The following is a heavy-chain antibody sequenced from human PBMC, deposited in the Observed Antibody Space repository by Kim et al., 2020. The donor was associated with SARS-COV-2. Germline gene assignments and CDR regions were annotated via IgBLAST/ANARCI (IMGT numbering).Heavy chain of an antibody. D-gene: IGHD2-21*01. J-gene: IGHJ4*02. Sequence: GESLKISCKGSGYTFTSYWIAWVRQMPGKGLEWMGMIYVADSDSRYSPSFEGQVTISVDKSISTVYLQWSSLKASDTAMYYCASGEGYFIENDFDYWGQGTLVTVSS. CDR3: ASGEGYFIENDFDY. V-gene: IGHV5-51*01. CDR2: IYVADSDS. CDR1: GYTFTSYW.